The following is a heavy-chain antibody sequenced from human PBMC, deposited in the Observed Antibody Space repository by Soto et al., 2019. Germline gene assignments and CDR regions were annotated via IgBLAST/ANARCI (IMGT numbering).Heavy chain of an antibody. J-gene: IGHJ5*02. D-gene: IGHD5-18*01. Sequence: SETLSLTCTVSGGSISSSSYYWGWIRQPPGKGLEWIGSIYYSGSTYYNPSLKSRVTISVETSKNQFALKLSSVTAADTAVYYCARHQGYSYDPSWFDPWGQGTLVTV. CDR3: ARHQGYSYDPSWFDP. CDR2: IYYSGST. CDR1: GGSISSSSYY. V-gene: IGHV4-39*01.